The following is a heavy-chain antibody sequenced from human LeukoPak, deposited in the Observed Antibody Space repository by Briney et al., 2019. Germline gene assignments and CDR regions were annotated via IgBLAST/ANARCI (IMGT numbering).Heavy chain of an antibody. CDR3: AREGLYCSGGSCCWKDY. CDR1: GGSISSGGYY. D-gene: IGHD2-15*01. V-gene: IGHV4-31*03. CDR2: IYYSGST. J-gene: IGHJ4*02. Sequence: PSETLSLTCTVSGGSISSGGYYWSWIRQHPGKGLEWIGYIYYSGSTYYNPSLKSRVTISVDTSKNQFSLKLSSVTAADTAVYYCAREGLYCSGGSCCWKDYWGQGTLVTVSS.